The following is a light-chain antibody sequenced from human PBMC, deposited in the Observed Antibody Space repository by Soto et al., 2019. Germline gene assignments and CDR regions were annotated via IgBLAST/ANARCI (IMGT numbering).Light chain of an antibody. CDR3: QQYNSYSFT. CDR2: EAS. Sequence: DIEMTQSPSPLSASVGDRVTLSCRASQSVSSWLAWYQQKPGKAPKLLIYEASSWASGVPTRFSGSGSGTEFNLTISSLQPDDFAAYYCQQYNSYSFTFGQGTKLEIK. CDR1: QSVSSW. J-gene: IGKJ2*01. V-gene: IGKV1-5*01.